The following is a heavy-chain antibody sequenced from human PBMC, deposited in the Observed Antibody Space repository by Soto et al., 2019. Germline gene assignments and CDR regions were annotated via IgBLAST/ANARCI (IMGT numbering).Heavy chain of an antibody. CDR2: IYYSGST. J-gene: IGHJ4*02. Sequence: ASETLSLTCTVSGGSISSGDYYWSWIRQPPGKGLEWIGYIYYSGSTYYNPSLKSRVTISVDTSKNQFSLKLSSVTAADTAVYYCARALDYYDSSGYLIYYFAYWGQGTLVTVSS. CDR1: GGSISSGDYY. CDR3: ARALDYYDSSGYLIYYFAY. V-gene: IGHV4-30-4*01. D-gene: IGHD3-22*01.